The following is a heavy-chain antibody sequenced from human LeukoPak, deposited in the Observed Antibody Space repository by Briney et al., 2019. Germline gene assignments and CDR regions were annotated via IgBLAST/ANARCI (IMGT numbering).Heavy chain of an antibody. J-gene: IGHJ6*02. CDR3: ARSYSSGWSPLYYYGMDV. CDR1: GGSISSYY. D-gene: IGHD6-19*01. V-gene: IGHV4-59*01. Sequence: PSETLSLTCTVSGGSISSYYWSWIRQPPGKGLEWIGYIYYSGSTNYNPSLKSRVTISVDTSKNQFSLKLSSVTAADTAVYYCARSYSSGWSPLYYYGMDVWGQGTTVTVSS. CDR2: IYYSGST.